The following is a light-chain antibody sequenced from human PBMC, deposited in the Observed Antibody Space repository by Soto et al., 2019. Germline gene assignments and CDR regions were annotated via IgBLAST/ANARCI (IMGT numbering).Light chain of an antibody. CDR1: KLGNQY. J-gene: IGLJ2*01. V-gene: IGLV3-1*01. Sequence: SYELTQPPSVSVSPGQTASITCSGDKLGNQYACWYQQKPGQSPVLVIYQDDMRPSGIPERFSGSSSGNTATLTISGTQTIDEADYYCQAWDSSTGVVFGGGTKLTVL. CDR2: QDD. CDR3: QAWDSSTGVV.